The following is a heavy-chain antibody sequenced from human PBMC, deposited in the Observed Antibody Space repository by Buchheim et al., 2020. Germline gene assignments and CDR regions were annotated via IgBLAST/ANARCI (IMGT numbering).Heavy chain of an antibody. V-gene: IGHV3-33*01. CDR2: IWYDGSNK. Sequence: QVQLVESGGGVVQPGRSLRLSCAASGFTFSSYGMHWVRQAPGKGLEWVAVIWYDGSNKYYADSVKGRFTISRDNSKNTLYLQMNSLRAEDTAVYYCAREKGGGRITMIVGPFDIWGQGT. CDR3: AREKGGGRITMIVGPFDI. J-gene: IGHJ3*02. D-gene: IGHD3-22*01. CDR1: GFTFSSYG.